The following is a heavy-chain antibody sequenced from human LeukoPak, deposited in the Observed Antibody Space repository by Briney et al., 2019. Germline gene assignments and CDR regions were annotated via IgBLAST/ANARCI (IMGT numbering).Heavy chain of an antibody. D-gene: IGHD6-6*01. CDR1: GYTFTSYG. CDR3: ARLTLTPYSSSSFSLYY. V-gene: IGHV1-18*01. J-gene: IGHJ4*02. CDR2: ISAYNGNT. Sequence: ASVKVSCKASGYTFTSYGISWVRQAPGQGLEWMGWISAYNGNTNYAQKLQGRVTMTTDTSTSTAYMELRSLRSDDTAVYYCARLTLTPYSSSSFSLYYWGQGTLVTVSS.